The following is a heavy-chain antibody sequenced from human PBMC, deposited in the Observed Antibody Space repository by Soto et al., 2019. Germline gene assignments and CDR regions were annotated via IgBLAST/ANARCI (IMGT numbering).Heavy chain of an antibody. J-gene: IGHJ6*02. CDR1: GYTFTRYY. Sequence: GASVKVSCKASGYTFTRYYMHWVRQAPGQGLEWMGIINPSGGSTSYAQKFQGRVTMTRDTSTSTVYMELSSLRSEDTAVYYCARDLLGLGRMDVWGQGTTVTVSS. D-gene: IGHD3-3*02. CDR3: ARDLLGLGRMDV. V-gene: IGHV1-46*03. CDR2: INPSGGST.